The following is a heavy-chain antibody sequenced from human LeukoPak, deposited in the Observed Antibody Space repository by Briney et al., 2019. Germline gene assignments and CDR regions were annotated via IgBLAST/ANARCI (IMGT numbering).Heavy chain of an antibody. CDR1: GFTVSSNY. CDR2: IYSGGST. V-gene: IGHV3-66*01. Sequence: GGSLRLSCAASGFTVSSNYMNWVRQAPGKGLEWVSVIYSGGSTYYADSVKGRFTISRDNAKNSLYLQMNSLRAEDTAVYYCARETRLRWTDYWGQGTLVTVSS. CDR3: ARETRLRWTDY. D-gene: IGHD5-24*01. J-gene: IGHJ4*02.